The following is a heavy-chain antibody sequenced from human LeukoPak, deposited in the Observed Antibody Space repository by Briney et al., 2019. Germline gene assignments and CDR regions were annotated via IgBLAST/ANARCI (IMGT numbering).Heavy chain of an antibody. CDR3: ARDYHTIHLY. J-gene: IGHJ4*02. CDR2: IYTSGST. D-gene: IGHD3-3*01. Sequence: SETLSLTCTVSGGSISSGSYYWSWIRQPAGKGLEWIGRIYTSGSTNYNPSLKSRVTISVDTSKNQFSLKLSSVTAADTAVYYCARDYHTIHLYWGQGTLVTVSS. CDR1: GGSISSGSYY. V-gene: IGHV4-61*02.